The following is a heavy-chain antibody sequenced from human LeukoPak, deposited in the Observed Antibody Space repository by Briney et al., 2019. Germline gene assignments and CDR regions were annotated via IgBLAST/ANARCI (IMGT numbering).Heavy chain of an antibody. CDR3: ARRLSGSYHFDY. D-gene: IGHD1-26*01. V-gene: IGHV3-21*01. CDR2: ISRSSSYI. J-gene: IGHJ4*02. CDR1: GFTFSSYN. Sequence: GGSLRLSCAASGFTFSSYNMNWVRQAPGKGLEWVSSISRSSSYIYYGDSVKGRFTISRDNAKNSLYLQMNSLRAEDTAVYYCARRLSGSYHFDYWGQGTLVTVSS.